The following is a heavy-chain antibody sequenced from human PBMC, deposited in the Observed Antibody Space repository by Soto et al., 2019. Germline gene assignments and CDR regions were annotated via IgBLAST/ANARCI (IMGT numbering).Heavy chain of an antibody. Sequence: ASVKVSCKASGYTFTAYYLHWVRQADGQGLEWMGWINPNSGVRNYEQKFQGRVTMTRDASINTAYMELSSLRSDDTAVYYCARGITLTGWEPPNLDYWGQGTMVTVSS. V-gene: IGHV1-2*02. J-gene: IGHJ4*02. CDR1: GYTFTAYY. CDR2: INPNSGVR. D-gene: IGHD1-26*01. CDR3: ARGITLTGWEPPNLDY.